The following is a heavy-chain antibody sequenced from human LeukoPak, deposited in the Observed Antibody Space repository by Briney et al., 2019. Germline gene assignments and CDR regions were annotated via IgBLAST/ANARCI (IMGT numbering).Heavy chain of an antibody. CDR1: GYTFTSYG. J-gene: IGHJ4*02. V-gene: IGHV1-69*13. CDR2: IIPIFGTA. D-gene: IGHD2-15*01. Sequence: ASVKVSCKASGYTFTSYGISWVRQAPGQGLEWMGGIIPIFGTANYAQKFQGRVTITADESTSTAYMELSSLRSEDTAVYYCARARSNGWPYYFDYWGQGTLVTVSS. CDR3: ARARSNGWPYYFDY.